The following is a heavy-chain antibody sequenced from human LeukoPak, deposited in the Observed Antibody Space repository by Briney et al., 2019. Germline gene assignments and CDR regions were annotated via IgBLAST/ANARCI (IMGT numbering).Heavy chain of an antibody. D-gene: IGHD2-15*01. CDR3: ARAKYCSGGSCYDLDY. CDR1: GGSFSGYY. Sequence: SETLSLTCAVYGGSFSGYYWSWIRQPPGKGLEWIGEINHSGSTNYNPSLKSRVTISVDTSKNQFSLKLSSVTAADTAVYYCARAKYCSGGSCYDLDYWGQGTLVTVSS. J-gene: IGHJ4*02. CDR2: INHSGST. V-gene: IGHV4-34*01.